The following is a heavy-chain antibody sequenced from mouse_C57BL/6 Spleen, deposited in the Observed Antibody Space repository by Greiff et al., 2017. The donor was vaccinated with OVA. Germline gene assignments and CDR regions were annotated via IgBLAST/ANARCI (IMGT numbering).Heavy chain of an antibody. CDR2: IDPSDSYT. V-gene: IGHV1-50*01. J-gene: IGHJ1*03. D-gene: IGHD1-1*01. CDR3: ARRPFTTVVMDWYFDV. Sequence: QVQLQQPGAELVKPGASVKLSCKASGYTFTSYWMQWVKQRPGQGLEWIGEIDPSDSYTNYNQKFKGKATLTVDTSSSTAYMQLSSLTSEDSAVYYCARRPFTTVVMDWYFDVWGTGTTVTVSS. CDR1: GYTFTSYW.